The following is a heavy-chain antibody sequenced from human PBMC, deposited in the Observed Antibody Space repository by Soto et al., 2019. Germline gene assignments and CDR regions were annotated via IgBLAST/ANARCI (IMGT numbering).Heavy chain of an antibody. CDR2: ICSSSST. V-gene: IGHV3-21*01. J-gene: IGHJ6*03. D-gene: IGHD3-10*01. CDR1: GFTFNTYT. CDR3: ARPLRITMVRGAMDV. Sequence: GGSLRLSCAASGFTFNTYTMNWVRQAPGKGLEWVSAICSSSSTYYADSVKGRFTISRDNTKNTLYLQMNSLRAEDTAVYYCARPLRITMVRGAMDVWGKGTTVTVSS.